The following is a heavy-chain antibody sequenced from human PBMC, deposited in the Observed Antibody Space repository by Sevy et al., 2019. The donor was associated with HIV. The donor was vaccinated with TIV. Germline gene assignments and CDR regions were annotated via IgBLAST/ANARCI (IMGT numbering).Heavy chain of an antibody. J-gene: IGHJ2*01. CDR3: ASEGRVFDGSGTYYNDWYFDL. CDR2: SYHSGTT. Sequence: SETLSLTCTVSGFSVSSDNYWGWLRQSPGKGLQWIGSSYHSGTTYYNSSLNSRVTISVDTLRNRFSLGLNTVTAADTAIYICASEGRVFDGSGTYYNDWYFDLWGRGTLITVSS. D-gene: IGHD3-10*01. CDR1: GFSVSSDNY. V-gene: IGHV4-38-2*02.